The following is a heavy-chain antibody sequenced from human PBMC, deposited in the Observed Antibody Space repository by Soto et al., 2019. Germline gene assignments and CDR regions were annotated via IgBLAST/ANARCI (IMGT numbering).Heavy chain of an antibody. CDR2: IKQDGSEK. CDR3: ARDAAYCRSTSCYLSYYYYMDV. V-gene: IGHV3-7*01. J-gene: IGHJ6*03. Sequence: EVQVVESGGGLVQPGGSLRLSCAASGFTFSTLWMTWVRQAPGKGLEWVANIKQDGSEKYYVDSVKGRFTLSRDNAKNSLYLQMNSLRAEDTAVYYCARDAAYCRSTSCYLSYYYYMDVWGKGTTVTVSS. CDR1: GFTFSTLW. D-gene: IGHD2-2*01.